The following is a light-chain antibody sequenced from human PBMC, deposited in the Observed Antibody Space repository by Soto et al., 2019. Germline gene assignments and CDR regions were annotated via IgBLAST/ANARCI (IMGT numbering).Light chain of an antibody. J-gene: IGKJ1*01. V-gene: IGKV1-5*03. CDR1: QTIGSW. CDR3: QHYNSYSEA. Sequence: DTQMTQSPSSVVASVGDTVTITCRASQTIGSWLAWYQQKPGKAPKLLIYKTSTLKSGIPSRFSGSGSGTEFTLTISSLQPDDFATYYCQHYNSYSEAFGQGTKVDIK. CDR2: KTS.